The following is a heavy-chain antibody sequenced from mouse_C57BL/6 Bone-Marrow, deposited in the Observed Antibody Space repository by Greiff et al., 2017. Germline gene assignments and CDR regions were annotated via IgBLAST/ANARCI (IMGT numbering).Heavy chain of an antibody. CDR2: IRNKANNHAT. V-gene: IGHV6-6*01. D-gene: IGHD4-1*01. J-gene: IGHJ4*01. CDR3: TRATGTHYYAMDY. Sequence: EVKFEESGGGLVQPGGSMKLSCAASGFTFSDAWMDWVRQSPEKGLEWVAEIRNKANNHATYYAESVKGRFTISRDDSKSSVYLQMNSLRAEDTGIYYCTRATGTHYYAMDYWGQGTSVTVSS. CDR1: GFTFSDAW.